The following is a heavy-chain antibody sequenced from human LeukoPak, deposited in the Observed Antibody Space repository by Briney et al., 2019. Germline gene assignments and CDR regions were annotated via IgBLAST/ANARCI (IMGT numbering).Heavy chain of an antibody. CDR3: ARVIAVAGKNARRVGIDY. Sequence: ASVKVSCKASGYTFTSYAMHWVRQAPGQRLEWMGWINAGNGNTKYSQEFQGRVTMTRDMSTSTVYMELSSLRSEDTAVYYCARVIAVAGKNARRVGIDYWGQGTLVTVSS. CDR1: GYTFTSYA. V-gene: IGHV1-3*03. J-gene: IGHJ4*02. D-gene: IGHD6-19*01. CDR2: INAGNGNT.